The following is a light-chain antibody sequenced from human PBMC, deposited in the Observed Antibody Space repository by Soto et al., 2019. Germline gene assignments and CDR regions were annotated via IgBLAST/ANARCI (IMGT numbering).Light chain of an antibody. CDR3: QSYDNNLSGRV. CDR1: NSNIGAGYD. V-gene: IGLV1-40*01. Sequence: SVLTQPPSVSVAPGQRVSISCAGSNSNIGAGYDVHWYQQLPGTAPKLLIYDNNNRPSGVPDRFSGSKSGISASLAITGLQAEDEADYYCQSYDNNLSGRVFGTGTKVTVL. J-gene: IGLJ1*01. CDR2: DNN.